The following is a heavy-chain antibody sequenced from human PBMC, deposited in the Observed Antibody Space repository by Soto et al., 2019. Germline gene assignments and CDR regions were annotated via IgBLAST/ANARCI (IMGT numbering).Heavy chain of an antibody. D-gene: IGHD1-20*01. CDR1: GGTFSSYT. Sequence: SVKVSCKASGGTFSSYTFTWVRQAPGQGLEWMGGIIPFFGTANYAQKFQGRVTFTRDESTSTAYMELSSLRSEDTAVYYCAIKYKWHGDWFDPWCQGILVTVS. CDR2: IIPFFGTA. CDR3: AIKYKWHGDWFDP. J-gene: IGHJ5*02. V-gene: IGHV1-69*05.